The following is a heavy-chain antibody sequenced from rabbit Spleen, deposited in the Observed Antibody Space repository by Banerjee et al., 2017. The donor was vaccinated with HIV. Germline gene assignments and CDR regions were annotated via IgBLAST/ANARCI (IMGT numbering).Heavy chain of an antibody. Sequence: QEQLKETGGGLVQPGGSLTLSCKTSGFDFSSYSMSWVRQAPGKGLEWIGYIYPVFGNTYYASWAKGRFIMSRTSSTTVTLQMTSLTAADTATYFCARDLAAVIGWNFGWWGQGTLVTVS. CDR1: GFDFSSYS. D-gene: IGHD1-1*01. CDR3: ARDLAAVIGWNFGW. CDR2: IYPVFGNT. J-gene: IGHJ4*01. V-gene: IGHV1S45*01.